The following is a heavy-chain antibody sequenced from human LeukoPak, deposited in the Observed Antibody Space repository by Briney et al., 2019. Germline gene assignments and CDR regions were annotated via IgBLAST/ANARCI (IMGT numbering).Heavy chain of an antibody. D-gene: IGHD3-22*01. J-gene: IGHJ4*02. V-gene: IGHV1-69*01. CDR1: GGTFSSYA. CDR2: IIPIFGTA. CDR3: ARDYYDSSGYPSRNPGRFDY. Sequence: ASVNVSCKAPGGTFSSYAISWVRQAPGQGLEWMGGIIPIFGTANYAQKFQGRVTITADESTSTAYMELSSLRSEDTAVYYCARDYYDSSGYPSRNPGRFDYWGQGTLVTVSS.